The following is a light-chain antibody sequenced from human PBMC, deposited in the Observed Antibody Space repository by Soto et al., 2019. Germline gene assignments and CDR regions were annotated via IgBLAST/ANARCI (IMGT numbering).Light chain of an antibody. CDR1: QSIRSW. J-gene: IGKJ1*01. Sequence: DIPMTHSPSTLSASVGDSVTITCRASQSIRSWLAWYQQKPGKAPKLLIYKASSLESGVPSRFSGSGSGTEFTLTISSLQPDDFATYYCQQYNSYPWTFGQGTKVEIK. CDR2: KAS. V-gene: IGKV1-5*03. CDR3: QQYNSYPWT.